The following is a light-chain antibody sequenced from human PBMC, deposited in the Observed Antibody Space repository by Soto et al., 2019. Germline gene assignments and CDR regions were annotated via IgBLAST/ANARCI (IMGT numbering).Light chain of an antibody. CDR2: DVS. CDR3: CSYAGRSVV. Sequence: QSALTQPRSVSGSPGQSVTISCTGTSSDVGGYNFVSWYQQHPGKAPKFTIYDVSKRPSGVPDRFSGSRYGNTASLTISGLQAEDEADYYCCSYAGRSVVFGGGTKLTVL. J-gene: IGLJ2*01. CDR1: SSDVGGYNF. V-gene: IGLV2-11*01.